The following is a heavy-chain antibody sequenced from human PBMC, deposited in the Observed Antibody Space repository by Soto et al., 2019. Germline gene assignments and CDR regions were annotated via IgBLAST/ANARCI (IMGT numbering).Heavy chain of an antibody. V-gene: IGHV1-2*02. Sequence: WASVKVSCKASGYTFTGYYVNWARQAPGQGLEWMGWINPDNGVPNYAQKFQGRVTLSRDTSISTAYMELSRLRSDDTAVYYCARDRMVAARNSLPSPGYWGQGTLVTVSS. D-gene: IGHD2-15*01. J-gene: IGHJ4*02. CDR2: INPDNGVP. CDR1: GYTFTGYY. CDR3: ARDRMVAARNSLPSPGY.